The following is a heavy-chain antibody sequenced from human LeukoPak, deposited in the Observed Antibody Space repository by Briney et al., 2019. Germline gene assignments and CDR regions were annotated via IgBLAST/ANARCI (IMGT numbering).Heavy chain of an antibody. Sequence: PGGSLRLSCAASGFTFSSYWMHWVRQAPGEGLVWVSRINNDASSTSYADSVKGRFTIPRDNAKNTVYLQMNSLRAGDTAVYYCASLVVTDNWAFDIWGQGTMVFVSS. D-gene: IGHD2-21*02. V-gene: IGHV3-74*01. CDR1: GFTFSSYW. CDR2: INNDASST. CDR3: ASLVVTDNWAFDI. J-gene: IGHJ3*02.